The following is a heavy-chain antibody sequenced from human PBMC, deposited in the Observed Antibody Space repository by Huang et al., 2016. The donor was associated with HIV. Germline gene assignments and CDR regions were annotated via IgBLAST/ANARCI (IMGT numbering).Heavy chain of an antibody. J-gene: IGHJ3*02. D-gene: IGHD3-3*01. V-gene: IGHV4-39*01. Sequence: QLQLQESGPGLVKPSETLSLTCTVSGGSISSTIYYWGWIRQPPGKGLEWMGSIYYTGSTYYNPSLKIRVTIPVDTSKSPFSLKLNSVTAADTAVYYCARQRGGAGYDFWSAYYNWLGGFNIWGRGTMVTVSS. CDR2: IYYTGST. CDR1: GGSISSTIYY. CDR3: ARQRGGAGYDFWSAYYNWLGGFNI.